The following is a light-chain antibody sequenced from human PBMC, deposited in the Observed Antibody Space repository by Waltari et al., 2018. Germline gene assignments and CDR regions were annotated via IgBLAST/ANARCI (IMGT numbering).Light chain of an antibody. Sequence: SELTQDPAVSVALGQTVRITCQGDSLRSNYASWYQQKPGQAPVLVIYGKNNRPSGIPDRFSGSTSGNTASLTISGAHAEDEADYYCNSRDTSGNHVVFGGGTKLTVL. V-gene: IGLV3-19*01. CDR1: SLRSNY. J-gene: IGLJ2*01. CDR3: NSRDTSGNHVV. CDR2: GKN.